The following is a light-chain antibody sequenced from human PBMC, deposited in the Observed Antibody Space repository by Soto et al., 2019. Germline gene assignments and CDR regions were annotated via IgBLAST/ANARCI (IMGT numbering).Light chain of an antibody. V-gene: IGKV3-11*01. CDR2: DAS. Sequence: EIVLTQSPATLSLSPGERATLSCRASQSIGNSLAWYQQKPGLAPRLLMFDASNRATGIPARFSGSGSGTDFTLTITSPEPEDFAVYYCLHRNNWPPGWTFGQGTKVEIK. CDR1: QSIGNS. J-gene: IGKJ1*01. CDR3: LHRNNWPPGWT.